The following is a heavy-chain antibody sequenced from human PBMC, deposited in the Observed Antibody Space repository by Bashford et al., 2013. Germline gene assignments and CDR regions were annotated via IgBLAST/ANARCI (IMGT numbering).Heavy chain of an antibody. CDR2: ISYDGSNK. CDR3: AKSWEVVRRTPDYGMDV. V-gene: IGHV3-30-3*02. Sequence: VRQAPGKGLEWVAVISYDGSNKYYADSVKGRFTISRDNSKNTLYLQMNSLRAEDTAVYYCAKSWEVVRRTPDYGMDVWGQGTTVTVSS. J-gene: IGHJ6*02. D-gene: IGHD1-26*01.